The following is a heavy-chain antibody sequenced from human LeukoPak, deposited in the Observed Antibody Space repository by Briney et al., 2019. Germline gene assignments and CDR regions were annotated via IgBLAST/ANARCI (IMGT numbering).Heavy chain of an antibody. D-gene: IGHD3-10*01. CDR3: ARHPELYFFDY. Sequence: GSLRLSCAASGFTFSGYWMSWIRQPPGKGLEWIGYIYYSGSTNYNPSLKSRVTISADTSKNQVSLTLSSVTAADTAVYYCARHPELYFFDYWGQGTLVTVSS. CDR2: IYYSGST. CDR1: GFTFSGYW. J-gene: IGHJ4*02. V-gene: IGHV4-59*08.